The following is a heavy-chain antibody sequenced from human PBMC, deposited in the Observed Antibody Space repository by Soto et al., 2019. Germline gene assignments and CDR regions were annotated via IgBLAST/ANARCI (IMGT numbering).Heavy chain of an antibody. J-gene: IGHJ4*02. Sequence: PGESLNLSCKASGYSFTDYWIGWVRQMPGKGLEWMGIIYPGDSDTKYSPSFQGQVTRSADKSISTAYLQWNSLKASDTAMYYCARDGLSSSSSFDYWGQGTLVTVSS. CDR1: GYSFTDYW. CDR2: IYPGDSDT. D-gene: IGHD6-6*01. V-gene: IGHV5-51*01. CDR3: ARDGLSSSSSFDY.